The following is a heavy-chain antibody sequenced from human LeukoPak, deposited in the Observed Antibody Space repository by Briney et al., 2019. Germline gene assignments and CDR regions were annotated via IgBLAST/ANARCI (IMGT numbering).Heavy chain of an antibody. V-gene: IGHV4-31*03. J-gene: IGHJ4*02. Sequence: PSETLSLTCTVSGGSISSGGYYWSWIRQHPGKGLEWIGYIYYSGSTYYNPSLKSRVTISVDTSKNQFSLKLSSVTAADTAVHYCARGYDPGFDYWGQGTLVTVSS. CDR2: IYYSGST. CDR3: ARGYDPGFDY. CDR1: GGSISSGGYY. D-gene: IGHD2-2*01.